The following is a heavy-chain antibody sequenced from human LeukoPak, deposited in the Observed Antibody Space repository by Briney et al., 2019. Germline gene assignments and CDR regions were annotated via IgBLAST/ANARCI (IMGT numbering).Heavy chain of an antibody. CDR1: GGSISSYY. CDR2: IYYSGST. D-gene: IGHD3-22*01. CDR3: ARDSVYYYDSSGYYGMDV. V-gene: IGHV4-59*01. Sequence: SETLSLTCTVSGGSISSYYWSWIRQPPGKGLEWIGYIYYSGSTNYNPSLKSRVTISVDTSKNQFSLKLSSVTAADTAVYYCARDSVYYYDSSGYYGMDVWGQGTLVTVSS. J-gene: IGHJ6*02.